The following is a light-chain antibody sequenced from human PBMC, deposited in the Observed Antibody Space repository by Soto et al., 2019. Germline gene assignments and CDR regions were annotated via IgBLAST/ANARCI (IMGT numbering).Light chain of an antibody. V-gene: IGKV1-33*01. CDR3: QRYDNVPLT. CDR2: DAI. CDR1: QDISNY. J-gene: IGKJ4*01. Sequence: DIQMTQSPSSLSASVGDRVTITCQASQDISNYLNWYQQKPGKAPKLLIYDAINLETGVPSRFSGSGSGTDFTVTICSLQPEDIATYYCQRYDNVPLTFGGGTRVEIK.